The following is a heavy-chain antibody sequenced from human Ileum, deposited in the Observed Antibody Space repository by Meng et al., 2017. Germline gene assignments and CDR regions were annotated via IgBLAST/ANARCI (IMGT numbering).Heavy chain of an antibody. D-gene: IGHD3-22*01. J-gene: IGHJ3*02. CDR2: IYWNDDK. Sequence: SGPTLAKPTQTLTLTCSFPGFSHSTSGVGVGWIRQPPGKALEWLALIYWNDDKRYSPSLKNRLTITKGTSENQVVLTVTNMDPVDTATYSCAHRPPHDSRGRGMASDIWGQGTMVTVSS. CDR3: AHRPPHDSRGRGMASDI. CDR1: GFSHSTSGVG. V-gene: IGHV2-5*01.